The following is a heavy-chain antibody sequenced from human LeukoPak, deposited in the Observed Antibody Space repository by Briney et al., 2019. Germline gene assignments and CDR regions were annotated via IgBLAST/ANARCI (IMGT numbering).Heavy chain of an antibody. D-gene: IGHD3-10*01. Sequence: GGSLRLSCAASGFTFSSYAMSWVRQAPGKGLEWVSAISGSGGSTYYADSVKGRFTISRDNSKNTLYLQMNSLRAEDTAVYYCAKGAGSGSYYNGYYFDYWGQGTLVTVSS. CDR3: AKGAGSGSYYNGYYFDY. CDR1: GFTFSSYA. CDR2: ISGSGGST. J-gene: IGHJ4*02. V-gene: IGHV3-23*01.